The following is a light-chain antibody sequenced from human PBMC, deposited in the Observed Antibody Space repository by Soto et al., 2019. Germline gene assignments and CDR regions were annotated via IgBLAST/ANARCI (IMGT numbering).Light chain of an antibody. J-gene: IGLJ1*01. CDR2: DVT. CDR3: SSYTTSNTRQIV. Sequence: QSALTQPASVPGSPGQSITISCTGTSSHVGGYNYVSWYQHHPGKAPKLIIYDVTNRPSGVSNPFSGSKSGNTASLTISGLQPEDEADYYCSSYTTSNTRQIVFGTGTKVTVL. CDR1: SSHVGGYNY. V-gene: IGLV2-14*03.